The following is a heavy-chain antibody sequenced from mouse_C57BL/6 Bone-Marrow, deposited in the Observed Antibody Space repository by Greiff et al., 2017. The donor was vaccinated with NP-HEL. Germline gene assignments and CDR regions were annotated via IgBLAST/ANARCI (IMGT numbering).Heavy chain of an antibody. CDR3: TSIYLWYFDV. D-gene: IGHD1-1*01. Sequence: DVQLQESGAELVRPGASVKLSCTASGFNIKDDYMHWVKQRPEQGLEWIGWIDPENGDTEYASKFQGKATITADTSSNTAYLQLSSLTSEDTAVYYCTSIYLWYFDVWGTGTTVTVSS. J-gene: IGHJ1*03. CDR1: GFNIKDDY. CDR2: IDPENGDT. V-gene: IGHV14-4*01.